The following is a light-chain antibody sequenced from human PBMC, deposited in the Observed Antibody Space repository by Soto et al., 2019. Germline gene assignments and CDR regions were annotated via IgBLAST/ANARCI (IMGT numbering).Light chain of an antibody. Sequence: EIVLTQSPATLSLSPGERATLSCRASQSVSSYLAWYQHQVGQAPRLLIYDASNRATGIPARFSGSGSGTDFTLTISSLEPEDFAVYYCQHRSSGPGMFGQGTKVEIK. J-gene: IGKJ1*01. CDR3: QHRSSGPGM. CDR1: QSVSSY. CDR2: DAS. V-gene: IGKV3-11*01.